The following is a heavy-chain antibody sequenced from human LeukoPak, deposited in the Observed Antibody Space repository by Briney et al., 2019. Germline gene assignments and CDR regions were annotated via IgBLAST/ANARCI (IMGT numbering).Heavy chain of an antibody. CDR1: GGSFSGYY. D-gene: IGHD4-17*01. CDR2: INHSGST. V-gene: IGHV4-34*01. J-gene: IGHJ6*02. CDR3: AREDYGDSYYYGMEV. Sequence: SETLSLTCAVYGGSFSGYYWSWIRQPPGKGLEGIGEINHSGSTNYNPSLKSRVTISVDTSKNQFSLKLSSVTAADTAVYYCAREDYGDSYYYGMEVWGQGTTVTVSS.